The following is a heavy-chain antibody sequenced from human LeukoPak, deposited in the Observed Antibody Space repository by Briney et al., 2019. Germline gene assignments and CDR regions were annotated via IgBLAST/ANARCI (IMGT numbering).Heavy chain of an antibody. V-gene: IGHV4-59*08. Sequence: PSETLSLTCTVSGGSISSYYWSWIRQPPGKGLEWIGYIYYSGSTNYNPSLKSRVTISVDTSKNQFSLKLSSVTAADTAVYYCARHQGYFPYYFDYWGQGTLVTVSS. CDR2: IYYSGST. D-gene: IGHD2/OR15-2a*01. CDR3: ARHQGYFPYYFDY. J-gene: IGHJ4*02. CDR1: GGSISSYY.